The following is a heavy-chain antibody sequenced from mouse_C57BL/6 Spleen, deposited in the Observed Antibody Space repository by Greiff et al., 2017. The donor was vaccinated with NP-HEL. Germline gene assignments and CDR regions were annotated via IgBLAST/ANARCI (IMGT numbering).Heavy chain of an antibody. Sequence: QVQLQQSGPELVKPGASAKISCKASGYAFSSSWMNWVKQRPGKGLEWIGRIYPGDGDTNYNGKFKGKATLTADKSSSTAYMQLSSLTSEDSAVYFCARNDEGFAYWGQGTLVTVSA. CDR1: GYAFSSSW. CDR2: IYPGDGDT. CDR3: ARNDEGFAY. D-gene: IGHD2-12*01. J-gene: IGHJ3*01. V-gene: IGHV1-82*01.